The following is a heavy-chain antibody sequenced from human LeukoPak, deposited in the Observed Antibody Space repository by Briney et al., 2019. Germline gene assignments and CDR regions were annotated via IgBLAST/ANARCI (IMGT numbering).Heavy chain of an antibody. CDR1: GFTFSSHA. D-gene: IGHD1-26*01. CDR2: ISGSGGST. J-gene: IGHJ4*02. Sequence: GGSLRLSCAVSGFTFSSHAMSWVRQAPGKGLEWVSAISGSGGSTYYADSVKGRFTISRDNSKNTLYLQMNSLRAEDTALYYCAKGESSATWRKGDYWGQGALVTVSS. V-gene: IGHV3-23*01. CDR3: AKGESSATWRKGDY.